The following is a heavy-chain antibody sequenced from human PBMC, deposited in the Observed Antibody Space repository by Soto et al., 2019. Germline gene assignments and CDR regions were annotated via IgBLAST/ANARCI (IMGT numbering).Heavy chain of an antibody. J-gene: IGHJ5*01. CDR1: GFTLSDSA. CDR2: IRSKGDTYAT. V-gene: IGHV3-73*02. D-gene: IGHD2-2*01. Sequence: EVQLVESGGGLVQPGGSLKLSCAASGFTLSDSAIHWVRLASGKGLEWVGLIRSKGDTYATTYAASVKGRFTISKDDSRNMASLQMNSLKTDDTAVYYCARRSVRAAMGLDSWGQGTLVTVSS. CDR3: ARRSVRAAMGLDS.